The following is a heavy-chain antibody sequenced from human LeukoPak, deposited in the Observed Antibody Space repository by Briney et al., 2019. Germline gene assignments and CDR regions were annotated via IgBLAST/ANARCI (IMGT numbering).Heavy chain of an antibody. D-gene: IGHD6-6*01. CDR3: ARLSSIAARGPFDY. Sequence: PSETLSLTCTVSGGSISSSSYYWGWIRQPPGKGLEWIGSIYYSGSTYYNPSLKSRVTISVDTSKNQFSLKLSSVTAADTAMYYCARLSSIAARGPFDYWGQGTLVTVSS. V-gene: IGHV4-39*01. CDR1: GGSISSSSYY. J-gene: IGHJ4*02. CDR2: IYYSGST.